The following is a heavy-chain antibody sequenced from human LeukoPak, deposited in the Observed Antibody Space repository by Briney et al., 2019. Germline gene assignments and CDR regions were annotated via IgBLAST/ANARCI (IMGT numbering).Heavy chain of an antibody. J-gene: IGHJ4*02. D-gene: IGHD3-16*01. V-gene: IGHV3-15*01. CDR2: IKSKTDGGTT. CDR1: GFTFSDAW. CDR3: ITEHYYDGSRKGY. Sequence: GGSLRLSCAVSGFTFSDAWMGWVRQAPGKGLEWVGRIKSKTDGGTTEDAAPVKGRFTISREDSKNTLFLQLNSLQTEDTGVYYCITEHYYDGSRKGYWGQGTLVTVSS.